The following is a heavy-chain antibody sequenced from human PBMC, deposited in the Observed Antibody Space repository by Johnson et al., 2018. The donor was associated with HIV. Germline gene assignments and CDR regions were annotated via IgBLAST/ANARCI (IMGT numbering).Heavy chain of an antibody. J-gene: IGHJ3*02. V-gene: IGHV3-49*04. CDR2: IRSKSYGGTT. Sequence: VQLVESGGGLVQPGRSLRLSCTGSGFSFGDYGMIWVRQAPGKGLEWVGFIRSKSYGGTTEYAASVKGRLTISRDDSKSIAYLQMKSLRAEEQAVYYCAKDLRITICGVVPPHDAFDIWGQGTMVTVSS. D-gene: IGHD3-3*01. CDR3: AKDLRITICGVVPPHDAFDI. CDR1: GFSFGDYG.